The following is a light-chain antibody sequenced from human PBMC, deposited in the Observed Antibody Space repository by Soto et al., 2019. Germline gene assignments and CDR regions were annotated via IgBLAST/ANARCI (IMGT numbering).Light chain of an antibody. CDR2: AAS. Sequence: DIQMTQSPCSLSTSVGDTGTITCRANQTILTYLNWYQQKPGKAPKLLIYAASSLQSGVPSRFSGGGSATDFTLTISSLQPEDFATYYCQQSYSTTWTFGQGTKVDIK. CDR3: QQSYSTTWT. CDR1: QTILTY. J-gene: IGKJ1*01. V-gene: IGKV1-39*01.